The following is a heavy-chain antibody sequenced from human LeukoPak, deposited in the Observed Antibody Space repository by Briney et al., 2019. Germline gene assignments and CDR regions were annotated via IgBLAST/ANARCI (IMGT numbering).Heavy chain of an antibody. V-gene: IGHV4-61*01. J-gene: IGHJ4*02. CDR1: GGSVSSGNYY. CDR3: ASGGPYSGYIY. D-gene: IGHD5-12*01. Sequence: PSETLSLTCTVSGGSVSSGNYYWSWIRQPPGKGLEWIGYVIYSGSTNYNPSLKSRVAISVDTSKNQFSLKVSSVTAADTAVYYCASGGPYSGYIYWGQGTLVTASS. CDR2: VIYSGST.